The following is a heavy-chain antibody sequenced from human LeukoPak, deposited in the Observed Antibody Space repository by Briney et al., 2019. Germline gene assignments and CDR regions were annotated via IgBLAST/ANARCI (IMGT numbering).Heavy chain of an antibody. CDR2: IYPGDADT. CDR3: ARHNGNISPAD. Sequence: GESLKISCKGSGYSFTNYWIGWVRQMPGKGLEWMGIIYPGDADTRYSPSFQGQVTISADKSISTAYVQWSSLETSDTAMYYCARHNGNISPADWGPGTLVTVSS. J-gene: IGHJ4*02. CDR1: GYSFTNYW. V-gene: IGHV5-51*01. D-gene: IGHD1-1*01.